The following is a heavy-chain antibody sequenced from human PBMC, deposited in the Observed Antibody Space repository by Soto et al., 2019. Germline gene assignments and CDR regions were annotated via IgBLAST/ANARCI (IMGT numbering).Heavy chain of an antibody. CDR2: IIPIFGTA. J-gene: IGHJ4*02. V-gene: IGHV1-69*06. D-gene: IGHD3-22*01. CDR1: GGTFSSYA. Sequence: SVKVSCKASGGTFSSYAISWVRQAPGQGLEWMGGIIPIFGTANYAQKFQGRVTITADKSTSTAHMELSSLRSEDTAVYYCATPGPPYDSSGYYYYFDYWGQGTLVTVSS. CDR3: ATPGPPYDSSGYYYYFDY.